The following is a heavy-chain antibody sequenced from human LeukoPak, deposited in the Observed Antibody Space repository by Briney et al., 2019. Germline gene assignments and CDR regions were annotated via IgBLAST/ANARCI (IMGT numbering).Heavy chain of an antibody. J-gene: IGHJ4*02. CDR2: IKSKTDGGTT. Sequence: GGSLRLSCAASGFTFSNAWMSWVRQAPGKGLEWVGRIKSKTDGGTTDYAAPVQGRFTISRDDSKNTLYLQMNSLKIEDTAVYYCTTDSGGKGFDYWGQGTLVTVSS. D-gene: IGHD6-25*01. V-gene: IGHV3-15*01. CDR1: GFTFSNAW. CDR3: TTDSGGKGFDY.